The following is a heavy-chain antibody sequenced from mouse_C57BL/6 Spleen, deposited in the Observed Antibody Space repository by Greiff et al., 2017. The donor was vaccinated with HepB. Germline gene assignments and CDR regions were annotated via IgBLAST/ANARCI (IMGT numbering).Heavy chain of an antibody. CDR3: ARDSCYGSSPFAY. CDR2: ISSGSSTI. CDR1: GFTFSDYG. D-gene: IGHD1-1*01. V-gene: IGHV5-17*01. Sequence: EVMLVESGGGLVKPGGSLKLSCAASGFTFSDYGMHWVRQAPEKGLEWVAYISSGSSTIYYADTVKGRFTISRDNAKNTLFLQMTSLRSEDTAMYYCARDSCYGSSPFAYWGQGTLVTVSA. J-gene: IGHJ3*01.